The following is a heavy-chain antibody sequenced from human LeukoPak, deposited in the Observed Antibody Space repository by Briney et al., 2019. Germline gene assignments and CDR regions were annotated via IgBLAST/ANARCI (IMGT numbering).Heavy chain of an antibody. V-gene: IGHV3-43D*03. J-gene: IGHJ4*02. CDR2: ISWDGGST. Sequence: PGGSLRLSCAASGFTFDDYAMHWVRQAPGKGLEWVSLISWDGGSTYYADSVKGRFTISRDNSKNSLYLQMNSLRAEDTALYYCAKDAAAAGTRFDYWGQGTLVTVSS. CDR1: GFTFDDYA. D-gene: IGHD6-13*01. CDR3: AKDAAAAGTRFDY.